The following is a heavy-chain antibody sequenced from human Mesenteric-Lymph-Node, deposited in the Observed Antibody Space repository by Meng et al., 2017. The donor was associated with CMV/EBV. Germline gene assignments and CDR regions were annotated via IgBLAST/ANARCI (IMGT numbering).Heavy chain of an antibody. D-gene: IGHD6-19*01. V-gene: IGHV3-30-3*01. J-gene: IGHJ4*02. Sequence: SGFSFRTSVMHWVRQVPGKGLEWVAGISHDEISTYYIDSVKGRFTISRDNSNNLLYLQMNSLRTEDTAVYYCAREGHSSGRAPAFDSWGQGTLVTVSS. CDR3: AREGHSSGRAPAFDS. CDR2: ISHDEIST. CDR1: GFSFRTSV.